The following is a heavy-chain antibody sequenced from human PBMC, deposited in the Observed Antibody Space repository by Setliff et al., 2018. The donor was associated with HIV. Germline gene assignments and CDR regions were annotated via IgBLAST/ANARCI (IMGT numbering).Heavy chain of an antibody. V-gene: IGHV4-39*02. D-gene: IGHD4-4*01. J-gene: IGHJ4*02. CDR1: GDSIRNSRDY. CDR3: ARELDNSDNSDPFDV. Sequence: PSETLSLTCSVSGDSIRNSRDYWGWIRQPPGEGLEWIGNIYYSGTTYCSPSLNSRVTISVDRSRNHFSLRLSAVTAADTAVCYCARELDNSDNSDPFDVWGQGTLVTVSS. CDR2: IYYSGTT.